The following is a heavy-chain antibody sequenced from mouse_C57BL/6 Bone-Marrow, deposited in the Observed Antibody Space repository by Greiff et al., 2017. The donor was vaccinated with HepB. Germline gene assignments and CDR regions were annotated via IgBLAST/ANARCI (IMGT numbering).Heavy chain of an antibody. V-gene: IGHV5-9-1*02. D-gene: IGHD1-1*01. Sequence: EVKVEESGEGLVKPGGSLKLSCAASGFTFSSYAMSWVRQTPEKRLEWVAYISSGGDYIYYADTVKGRFTISRDNARNTLYLQMSSLKSEDTAMYYCTRVYYYGSDYWGQGTTLTVSS. CDR2: ISSGGDYI. CDR1: GFTFSSYA. J-gene: IGHJ2*01. CDR3: TRVYYYGSDY.